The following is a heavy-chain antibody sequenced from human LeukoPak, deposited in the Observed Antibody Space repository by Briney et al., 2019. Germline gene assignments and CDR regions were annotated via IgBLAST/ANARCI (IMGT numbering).Heavy chain of an antibody. D-gene: IGHD3-10*01. V-gene: IGHV3-30-3*01. Sequence: PGRSLRLSCAASGFTFRTYAMHWVRQAPGKGLEWVALISYDGSAKYYANSVKGRFTISRDDSKNTLFLQMNSLRDDDLALYYCARGTGVREVKSHFDYWGQGTLVTVSS. CDR3: ARGTGVREVKSHFDY. CDR2: ISYDGSAK. CDR1: GFTFRTYA. J-gene: IGHJ4*02.